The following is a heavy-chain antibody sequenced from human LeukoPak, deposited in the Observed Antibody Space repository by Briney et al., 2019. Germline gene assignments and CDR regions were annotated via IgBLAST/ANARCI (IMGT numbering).Heavy chain of an antibody. D-gene: IGHD4-17*01. CDR3: ARGGDYGDYFVY. V-gene: IGHV4-31*03. J-gene: IGHJ4*02. CDR2: IYHSGSA. CDR1: GGSLSRGGYY. Sequence: SQTLSLTCTVFGGSLSRGGYYWNWIRQQPGQGLEWLGYIYHSGSARYNPSLKSRLNMSVDMSRNQFSLNLSSVTAADTALYFCARGGDYGDYFVYWGQGTLVSVSS.